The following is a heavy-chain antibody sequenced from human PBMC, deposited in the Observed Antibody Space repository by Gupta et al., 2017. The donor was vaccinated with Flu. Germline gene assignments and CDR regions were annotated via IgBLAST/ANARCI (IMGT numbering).Heavy chain of an antibody. J-gene: IGHJ5*02. CDR2: IIPMSGRV. CDR1: GGTPNNYG. Sequence: QVQLVQSGAEVKKPGSSVKVSCKASGGTPNNYGITWVRQAPGQGLEWMGGIIPMSGRVNYAQKFQGRVTITADKLMSTAYMELTSLISEDTATYYCAISLYYGFWSGYVPDHWGQGTLVTVSS. V-gene: IGHV1-69*06. CDR3: AISLYYGFWSGYVPDH. D-gene: IGHD3-3*01.